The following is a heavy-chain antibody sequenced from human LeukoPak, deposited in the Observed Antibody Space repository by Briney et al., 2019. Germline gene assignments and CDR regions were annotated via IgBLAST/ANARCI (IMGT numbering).Heavy chain of an antibody. J-gene: IGHJ4*02. CDR1: GYTFTGYY. V-gene: IGHV1-2*02. D-gene: IGHD6-19*01. Sequence: ASVKVSCKASGYTFTGYYMHWVRQAPGQGLEWMGWTNPNSGGTNYAQKFQGRVTMTRDTSISTAYIELSRLSSHDTAVYSCARARTRTGYSSRWSHDYWGQGTLVTVSS. CDR3: ARARTRTGYSSRWSHDY. CDR2: TNPNSGGT.